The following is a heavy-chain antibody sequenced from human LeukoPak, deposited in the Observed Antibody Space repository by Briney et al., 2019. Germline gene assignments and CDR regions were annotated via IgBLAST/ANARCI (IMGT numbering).Heavy chain of an antibody. CDR1: GYSLTSYW. V-gene: IGHV5-51*01. D-gene: IGHD1-26*01. CDR2: IYPGDSDT. J-gene: IGHJ3*02. Sequence: GESLKISCKGSGYSLTSYWIGWVRQMPGKGLEWMGIIYPGDSDTRYSPSFQGQVTISADKSISTAYLQWSSLKASDTAMYYCARPQYGGSPTGAFDIWGQGTMVTVSS. CDR3: ARPQYGGSPTGAFDI.